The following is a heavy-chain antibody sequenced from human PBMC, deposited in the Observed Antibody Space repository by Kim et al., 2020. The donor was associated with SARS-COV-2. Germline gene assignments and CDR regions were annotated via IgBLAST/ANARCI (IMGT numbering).Heavy chain of an antibody. J-gene: IGHJ2*01. Sequence: PQLRVPISVDTSKNQFSLKLSSVTAADTAVYYCARGRYSSSWYGPHWYFDLWGRGTLVTVSS. V-gene: IGHV4-34*01. CDR3: ARGRYSSSWYGPHWYFDL. D-gene: IGHD6-13*01.